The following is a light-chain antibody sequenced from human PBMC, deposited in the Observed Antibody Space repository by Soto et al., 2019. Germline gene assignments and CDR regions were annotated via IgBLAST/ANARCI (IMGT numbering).Light chain of an antibody. CDR2: GNN. V-gene: IGLV1-40*01. J-gene: IGLJ1*01. CDR3: QSYDSSLSGYV. CDR1: SSNIGAGSD. Sequence: QSVLTQPPSVSGAPGQSVTISCTGSSSNIGAGSDVHWYQQLPGTAPKLLIYGNNNRPSGVPDRFSGSKSGTSASLAITGLQAEDEADYYCQSYDSSLSGYVFGTGTKVTVL.